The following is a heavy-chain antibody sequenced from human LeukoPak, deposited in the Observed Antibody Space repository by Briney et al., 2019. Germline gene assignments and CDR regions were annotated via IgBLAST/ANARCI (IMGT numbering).Heavy chain of an antibody. J-gene: IGHJ4*02. D-gene: IGHD3-22*01. V-gene: IGHV3-20*04. CDR1: GFTFDDYG. CDR3: ARGRLYYYDSSSYLLMDYFDY. Sequence: GGSLRLSCAASGFTFDDYGMSWVRHAPGKGLEWVSGINWNGGSTGYADSVKGRFTISRDNAKNSLYLQMNSLRAEDTALYYCARGRLYYYDSSSYLLMDYFDYWGQGTLVTVSS. CDR2: INWNGGST.